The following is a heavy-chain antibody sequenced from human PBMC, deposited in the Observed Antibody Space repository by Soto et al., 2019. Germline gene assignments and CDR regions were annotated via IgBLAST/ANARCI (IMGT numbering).Heavy chain of an antibody. CDR1: GGFVSSGNHY. V-gene: IGHV4-34*01. D-gene: IGHD1-1*01. J-gene: IGHJ3*02. Sequence: QEQLQQWGAGLLKPSETLSLTCAVYGGFVSSGNHYWSWIRQPPGKGLEWIGEMSHSGGTHFNPSLKSRVPISVDTSKNQFSLKMSSVTAADTALYYCARVERGTATTVVDAFDIWGPGTMVTVSS. CDR3: ARVERGTATTVVDAFDI. CDR2: MSHSGGT.